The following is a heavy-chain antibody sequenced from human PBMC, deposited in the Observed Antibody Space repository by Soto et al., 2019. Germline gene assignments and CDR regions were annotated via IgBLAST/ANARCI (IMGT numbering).Heavy chain of an antibody. CDR2: ISYDGSNK. J-gene: IGHJ5*02. Sequence: QVQLVESGGGVVQPGRSLRLSCAASGFTFSSYAMHWVRQAPGKGLEWVVVISYDGSNKYYADSVKGRFTISRDNSKNTLYLQMNSLRAEDTAVYYCARETLRSKNWFDPWGQGTLVTVSS. CDR3: ARETLRSKNWFDP. CDR1: GFTFSSYA. V-gene: IGHV3-30-3*01. D-gene: IGHD4-17*01.